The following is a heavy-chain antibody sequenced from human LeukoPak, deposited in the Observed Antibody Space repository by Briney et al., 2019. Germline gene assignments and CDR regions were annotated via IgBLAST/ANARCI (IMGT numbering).Heavy chain of an antibody. V-gene: IGHV1-2*06. CDR2: INPNSGGP. D-gene: IGHD5-18*01. J-gene: IGHJ4*02. Sequence: GASVKVSCKPSGYGFTVYYIHWVRQAPGQGLEWMGRINPNSGGPNYGQKLQGTVTMTRDTSISTAYLELSNLRSDDTAAYYCVRGYSYGFYFDYWGQGSLVTVSS. CDR3: VRGYSYGFYFDY. CDR1: GYGFTVYY.